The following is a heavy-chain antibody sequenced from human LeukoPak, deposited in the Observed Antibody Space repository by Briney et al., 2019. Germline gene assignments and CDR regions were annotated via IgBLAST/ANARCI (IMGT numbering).Heavy chain of an antibody. CDR2: IYYSGST. CDR1: GGSISSYY. J-gene: IGHJ4*02. CDR3: AREAYCSGGSCSNFDY. D-gene: IGHD2-15*01. V-gene: IGHV4-59*06. Sequence: SETLSLTCTVSGGSISSYYWSWIRQHPGKGLEWIGYIYYSGSTYYNPSLKSRVTISVDTSKNQFSLKLSSVTAADTAVYYCAREAYCSGGSCSNFDYWGQGTLVTVSS.